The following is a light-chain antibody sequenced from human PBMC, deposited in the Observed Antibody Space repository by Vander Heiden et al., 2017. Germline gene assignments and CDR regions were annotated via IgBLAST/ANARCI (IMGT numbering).Light chain of an antibody. V-gene: IGKV3-20*01. CDR3: QQYGSSPPT. CDR2: SAS. J-gene: IGKJ1*01. Sequence: EIVLTQSPGTLSLSPGERATLSCRASQYITNSLLAWYQQRPGQAPRFLIYSASNRATGIPDRFSGSGSGTDFNLTISRLEPEDFAVYYCQQYGSSPPTFGQGTKVESK. CDR1: QYITNSL.